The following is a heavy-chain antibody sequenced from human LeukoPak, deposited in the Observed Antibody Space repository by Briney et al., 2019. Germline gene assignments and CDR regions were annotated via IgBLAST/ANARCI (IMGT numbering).Heavy chain of an antibody. V-gene: IGHV3-21*01. CDR2: ITSSGTYT. D-gene: IGHD3-10*01. Sequence: PGGSLRLSCVDSGFTFTNMNWVRQAPGKAMEWVSSITSSGTYTFYADSVKGRFTISRDNAKNSLFLQMDSLGPEDTAVYFCARDGGRYYGSGSYYVDYYYYYYMDVWGKGTTVTISS. CDR1: GFTFTN. CDR3: ARDGGRYYGSGSYYVDYYYYYYMDV. J-gene: IGHJ6*03.